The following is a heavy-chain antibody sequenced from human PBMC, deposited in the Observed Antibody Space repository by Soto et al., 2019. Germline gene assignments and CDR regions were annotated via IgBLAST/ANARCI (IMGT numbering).Heavy chain of an antibody. CDR1: GYRLTSYG. D-gene: IGHD3-3*01. V-gene: IGHV1-18*01. Sequence: ASVKVASKASGYRLTSYGISWVRQARGQGLEGMGWISAYKGKRMYVGKLKERFIMTKDSSMSTAYMEPTSLRSDYTAVYYSARDRPLRTPAFWGGLSPTPDYRMDVWGLGTTVTVSS. J-gene: IGHJ6*02. CDR2: ISAYKGKR. CDR3: ARDRPLRTPAFWGGLSPTPDYRMDV.